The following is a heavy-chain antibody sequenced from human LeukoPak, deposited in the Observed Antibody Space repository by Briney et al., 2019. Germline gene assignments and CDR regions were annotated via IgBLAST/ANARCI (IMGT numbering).Heavy chain of an antibody. Sequence: SETLSLTCTVSGVSISSYYWSWIRQPPGKGLEWIGYTYYSGSTNYNPSLKSRVTISVDTSKNQFSLKLSSVTAADTAVYYCARGEYYDSSGYRYYYYGMDVWGQGTTVTVSS. CDR3: ARGEYYDSSGYRYYYYGMDV. J-gene: IGHJ6*02. D-gene: IGHD3-22*01. V-gene: IGHV4-59*01. CDR1: GVSISSYY. CDR2: TYYSGST.